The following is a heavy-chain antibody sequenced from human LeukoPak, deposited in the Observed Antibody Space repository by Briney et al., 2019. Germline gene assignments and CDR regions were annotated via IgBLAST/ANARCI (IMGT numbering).Heavy chain of an antibody. CDR3: AREVVSGSGWTLFDY. CDR2: IYYSGST. J-gene: IGHJ4*02. CDR1: GGSISSGDYY. Sequence: SETLSLTCTVSGGSISSGDYYWSWIRQPPGKGLEWIGYIYYSGSTYYNPSLKSRVTISVDTSKNQFSLKLSSVTAADTAVYYCAREVVSGSGWTLFDYWGQGTLVTVSS. V-gene: IGHV4-30-4*02. D-gene: IGHD6-19*01.